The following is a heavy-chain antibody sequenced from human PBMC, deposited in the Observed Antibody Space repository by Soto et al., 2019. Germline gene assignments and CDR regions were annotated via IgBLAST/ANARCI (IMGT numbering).Heavy chain of an antibody. CDR3: ATDVSGSFYFDY. D-gene: IGHD3-10*01. V-gene: IGHV1-24*01. CDR1: GYTLTELS. CDR2: FDPEDGET. J-gene: IGHJ4*02. Sequence: ASVKVSCKVSGYTLTELSMHWVRQAPGKGLEWMGGFDPEDGETIYAQKFQGRVTMTEDTSTDTAYMELSSLRSEDTAVYYCATDVSGSFYFDYWGQGTLVTVSS.